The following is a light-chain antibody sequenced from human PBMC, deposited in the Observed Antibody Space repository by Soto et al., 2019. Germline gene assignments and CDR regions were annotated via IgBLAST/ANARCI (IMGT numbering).Light chain of an antibody. V-gene: IGKV1-33*01. Sequence: DIQMTQSPSSLSASVGGRVTITCQASQDISNYLNWYQQKPGKAPKLLIYDASNLETGVPSRFNGSGSETDFTFTISSLQPEDIATYYCQQYDNLPPFTFGPGTKVDIK. CDR3: QQYDNLPPFT. J-gene: IGKJ3*01. CDR1: QDISNY. CDR2: DAS.